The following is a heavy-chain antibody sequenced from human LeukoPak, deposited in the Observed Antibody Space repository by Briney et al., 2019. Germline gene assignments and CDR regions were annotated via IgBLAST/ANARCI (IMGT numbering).Heavy chain of an antibody. CDR3: ARDRSDLYYDFWSGYYDY. V-gene: IGHV4-59*01. J-gene: IGHJ4*02. Sequence: SETLSLTCTVSGGSISSYYWSWIRQPPGKGLEWIGYIYYSGSTNYNPSLKSRVTISVDTSKNQFSLKLSSVTAADTAVYYCARDRSDLYYDFWSGYYDYWGQGTLVTVSS. D-gene: IGHD3-3*01. CDR2: IYYSGST. CDR1: GGSISSYY.